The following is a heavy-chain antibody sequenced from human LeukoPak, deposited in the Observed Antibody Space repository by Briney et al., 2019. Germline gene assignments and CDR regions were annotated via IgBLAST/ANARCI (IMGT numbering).Heavy chain of an antibody. J-gene: IGHJ4*02. D-gene: IGHD2-2*01. Sequence: GGSLRLSCAASGFTFSSYSMNWVRQARGKGLEWVSSISSSSSYIYYADSVKGRFTISRDNAKNSLYLQMNSLRAEDTAVYYCARDRPKYCSSTSCRVFDYWGQGTLVTVSS. CDR3: ARDRPKYCSSTSCRVFDY. V-gene: IGHV3-21*01. CDR1: GFTFSSYS. CDR2: ISSSSSYI.